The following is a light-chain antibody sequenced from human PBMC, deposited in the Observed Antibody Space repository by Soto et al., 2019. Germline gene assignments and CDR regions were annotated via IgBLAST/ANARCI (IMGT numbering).Light chain of an antibody. J-gene: IGKJ5*01. V-gene: IGKV3-20*01. CDR1: QSVSSSY. CDR3: QQYGSSRIT. CDR2: GAS. Sequence: EIVLTQSPGTLSVSPGERATLSCRASQSVSSSYLAWYQQKPGQAPRLLIYGASSRATGIPDRFSGSGSGTNFTLTISRLEPEDFAVYYCQQYGSSRITFGQGTRLEN.